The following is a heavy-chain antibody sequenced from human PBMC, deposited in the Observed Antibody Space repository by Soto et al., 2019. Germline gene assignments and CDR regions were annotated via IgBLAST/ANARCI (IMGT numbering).Heavy chain of an antibody. V-gene: IGHV4-30-2*01. CDR3: ARHLGEAYFDY. CDR1: GGSISSGGYS. CDR2: IYHSGST. J-gene: IGHJ4*02. Sequence: PSETLSLTCAVSGGSISSGGYSWSWIRQPPGKGLEWIGYIYHSGSTYYNPSLKSRVTISVDTSKNRLSLRLSAVTAADTAVYYCARHLGEAYFDYWGQGTLVTVSS.